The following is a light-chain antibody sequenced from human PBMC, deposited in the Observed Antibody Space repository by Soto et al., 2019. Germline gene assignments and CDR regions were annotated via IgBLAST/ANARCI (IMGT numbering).Light chain of an antibody. J-gene: IGLJ2*01. CDR2: DVS. Sequence: QSALTQPASVSGSPGQSITISCTGTSSDVGGYNYVSWYQQHPGKAPKLMIYDVSNRPSGVSNRFSGSKSGNTASLTISGLQAEDEADYYCNSYTSSSLGVVFGGGTKLTVL. V-gene: IGLV2-14*01. CDR1: SSDVGGYNY. CDR3: NSYTSSSLGVV.